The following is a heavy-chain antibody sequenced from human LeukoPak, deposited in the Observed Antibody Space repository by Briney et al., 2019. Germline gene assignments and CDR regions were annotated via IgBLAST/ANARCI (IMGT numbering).Heavy chain of an antibody. J-gene: IGHJ6*02. V-gene: IGHV1-18*01. CDR1: GYTFSSYG. CDR3: ARDGIDYYGLGRAYHYYGMDV. CDR2: ISGYNGNT. Sequence: VASVKVSCKASGYTFSSYGISWVRQAPGQGLEWMGWISGYNGNTKYVQKFQGRVTMTTDTSTSTAYMELRSLRSDDTAVYYCARDGIDYYGLGRAYHYYGMDVWGQGTTVTVSS. D-gene: IGHD3-10*01.